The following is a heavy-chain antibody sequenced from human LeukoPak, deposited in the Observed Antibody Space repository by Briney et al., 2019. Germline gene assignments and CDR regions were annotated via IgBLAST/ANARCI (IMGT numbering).Heavy chain of an antibody. Sequence: GGSLRLSCVASGFTLSGYNMNWVRQAPGKGLEWVSSSSSSGSYTYYGDSVKGRFTISRDNAKNSLDLQMDSLRAEDTAVYYCARGDSSSWYGGYGLDVWGQGTTVTVSS. CDR1: GFTLSGYN. CDR2: SSSSGSYT. D-gene: IGHD6-13*01. J-gene: IGHJ6*02. V-gene: IGHV3-21*01. CDR3: ARGDSSSWYGGYGLDV.